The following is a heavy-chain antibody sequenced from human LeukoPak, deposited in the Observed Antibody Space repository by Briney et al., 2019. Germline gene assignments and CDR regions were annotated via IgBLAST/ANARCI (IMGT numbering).Heavy chain of an antibody. CDR2: ISSSSSYI. V-gene: IGHV3-21*01. Sequence: PGGSLRLSCAASGFTFSSYSMNWVRQAPGKGLEWVSSISSSSSYIYYADSVKGRFTISRDNAKNSLYLQMNSLRAEDTAVYYCARVGATNNWFDPWGQGTLSPSPQ. CDR3: ARVGATNNWFDP. CDR1: GFTFSSYS. J-gene: IGHJ5*02. D-gene: IGHD1-26*01.